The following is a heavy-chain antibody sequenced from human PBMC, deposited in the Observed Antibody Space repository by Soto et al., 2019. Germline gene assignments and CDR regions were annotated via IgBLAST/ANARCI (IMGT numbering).Heavy chain of an antibody. CDR3: TRGGTTTTYWGLFSY. CDR1: GFTFSNYW. J-gene: IGHJ4*02. D-gene: IGHD7-27*01. V-gene: IGHV3-74*03. CDR2: VNSDGTST. Sequence: EVQLVESGGGLVQTGGSLRLSCAAYGFTFSNYWIHWVRHVPGKGLVWVSRVNSDGTSTSYADFVKGLFTITRDNAKNTVYLQIDHLGADATAVYYCTRGGTTTTYWGLFSYWGQGALVAVSS.